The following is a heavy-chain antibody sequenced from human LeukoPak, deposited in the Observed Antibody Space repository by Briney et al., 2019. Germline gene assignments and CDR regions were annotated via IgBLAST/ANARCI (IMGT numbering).Heavy chain of an antibody. CDR2: IWYDGSNK. CDR1: GFSFSSYG. Sequence: GGSLRLSCAASGFSFSSYGMHWVRQAPGKGLEWVALIWYDGSNKYFADSVRGRFTISRDNAKNSLYLQMNSLRAEDTAVYYCARLAAAGFDYWGQGNLVTASS. V-gene: IGHV3-33*01. CDR3: ARLAAAGFDY. D-gene: IGHD6-13*01. J-gene: IGHJ4*02.